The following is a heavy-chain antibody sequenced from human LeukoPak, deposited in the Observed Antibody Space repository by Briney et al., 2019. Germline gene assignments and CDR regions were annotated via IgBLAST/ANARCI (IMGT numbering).Heavy chain of an antibody. V-gene: IGHV1-46*01. CDR2: INPTGGATTT. CDR1: GYTFTNYF. D-gene: IGHD2/OR15-2a*01. J-gene: IGHJ4*02. CDR3: ARETRGFYDGVDY. Sequence: GASVKVSCKASGYTFTNYFIHWVRQAPGQGLEWMGVINPTGGATTTNYAQNFQGRFTMTRDLSTTTAYMELSSLTSEDTAVYYCARETRGFYDGVDYWGQGTLVTVAS.